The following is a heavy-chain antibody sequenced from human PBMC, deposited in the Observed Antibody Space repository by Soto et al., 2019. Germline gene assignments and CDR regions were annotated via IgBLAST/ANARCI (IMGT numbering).Heavy chain of an antibody. J-gene: IGHJ5*02. V-gene: IGHV1-2*04. CDR1: GYTFTGYY. CDR2: INPNSGGT. Sequence: QVQLVQSGAEVKKPGASVKVSCKASGYTFTGYYMHWVRQAPGQGLEWMGWINPNSGGTNYAQKFQGWVTMARDKSMSAACMELSRLRSDDTAVYYWARGAPRVTGYYHKKNRCMWFDTWGQGTMVTVSS. CDR3: ARGAPRVTGYYHKKNRCMWFDT. D-gene: IGHD3-9*01.